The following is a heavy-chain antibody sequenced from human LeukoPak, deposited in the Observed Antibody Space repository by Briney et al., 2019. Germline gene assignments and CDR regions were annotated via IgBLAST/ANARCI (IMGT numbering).Heavy chain of an antibody. CDR1: EFTLSNYW. J-gene: IGHJ6*04. D-gene: IGHD3-10*01. Sequence: PGGSLRLSCADSEFTLSNYWVHWVRQASGKGLEWVSRINPEATTINYADSVKGRFTISRDNAKNTLYLQMDSLRAEDTAVYYCARDLHGSRDVWGKGTTVTVSS. V-gene: IGHV3-74*01. CDR3: ARDLHGSRDV. CDR2: INPEATTI.